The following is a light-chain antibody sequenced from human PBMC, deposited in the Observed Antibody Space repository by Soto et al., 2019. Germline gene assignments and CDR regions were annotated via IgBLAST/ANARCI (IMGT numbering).Light chain of an antibody. J-gene: IGLJ2*01. Sequence: QSALTQTASVSAPPGQSITISCTGTSGGVGNNNLVSWYQHHPGKAPKLLIFEGGKRPSGVSNRFSGSKSGDTASLTIAGLQAEDEADYYCCSYAGVPGSFVVFGGGTKLTVL. V-gene: IGLV2-23*01. CDR3: CSYAGVPGSFVV. CDR1: SGGVGNNNL. CDR2: EGG.